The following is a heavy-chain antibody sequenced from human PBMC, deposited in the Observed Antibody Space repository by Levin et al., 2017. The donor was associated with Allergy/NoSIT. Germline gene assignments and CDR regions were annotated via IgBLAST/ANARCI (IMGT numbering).Heavy chain of an antibody. CDR2: INPNSGGT. V-gene: IGHV1-2*02. CDR3: AGPSGYQYYYYGMDV. D-gene: IGHD3-22*01. Sequence: ASVKVSCKASGYTFTGYYMHWVRQAPGQGLEWMGWINPNSGGTNYAQKFQGRVTMTRDTSISTAYMELSRLRSDDTAVYYCAGPSGYQYYYYGMDVWGQGTTVTVSS. J-gene: IGHJ6*02. CDR1: GYTFTGYY.